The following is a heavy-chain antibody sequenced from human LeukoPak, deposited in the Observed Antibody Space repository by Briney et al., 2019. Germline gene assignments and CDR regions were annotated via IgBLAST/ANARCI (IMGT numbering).Heavy chain of an antibody. V-gene: IGHV3-23*01. J-gene: IGHJ4*02. Sequence: PGGSLRLSCEASGFTFSSFAMSWVRQAPGKGLEWVSAISGGGGSTYFADSVRGRFTISRDNSKNTLYLQMNSLRAEDTAVYYCAKAGISSFLILPAASISAAPEYWGQGTLVTVSS. CDR3: AKAGISSFLILPAASISAAPEY. CDR2: ISGGGGST. D-gene: IGHD6-13*01. CDR1: GFTFSSFA.